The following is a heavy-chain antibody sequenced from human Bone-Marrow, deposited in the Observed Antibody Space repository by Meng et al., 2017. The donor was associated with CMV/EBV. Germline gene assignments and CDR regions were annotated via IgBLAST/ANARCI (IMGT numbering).Heavy chain of an antibody. CDR3: VKDGYRNINQLPLDY. Sequence: GESLKISCAASGFTFSSYSMNWVRQAPGKGLEWVSSISSSSSYIYYADSVKGRFTISRDNAKNSLYLQMNSLRAEDTALYYCVKDGYRNINQLPLDYWGQGTLVTVSS. CDR2: ISSSSSYI. D-gene: IGHD2-2*01. J-gene: IGHJ4*02. V-gene: IGHV3-21*04. CDR1: GFTFSSYS.